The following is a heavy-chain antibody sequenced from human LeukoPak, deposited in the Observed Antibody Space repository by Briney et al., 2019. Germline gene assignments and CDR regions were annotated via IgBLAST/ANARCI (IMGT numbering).Heavy chain of an antibody. CDR3: AKDPSNYPYYFDY. V-gene: IGHV3-23*01. CDR2: ISGSGSST. D-gene: IGHD4-11*01. J-gene: IGHJ4*02. CDR1: GLTFSSYA. Sequence: GGSLRLSCAASGLTFSSYAMGWVRQAPGKGLEWVSVISGSGSSTYYADSVKGRFTISRDNSKNTLYLQMNSLRAEDTAVYYCAKDPSNYPYYFDYWGQGTLVTVSS.